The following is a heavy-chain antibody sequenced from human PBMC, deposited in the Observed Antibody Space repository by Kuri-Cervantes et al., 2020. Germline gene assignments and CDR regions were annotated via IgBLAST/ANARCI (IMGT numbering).Heavy chain of an antibody. J-gene: IGHJ4*02. D-gene: IGHD6-19*01. CDR1: GFTFGDYA. CDR3: ARDPMRPSGWYSGSPDY. Sequence: GESLKISWTASGFTFGDYAMSWFRQAPGKGLEWVSSISSSSSYVYYADSVKGRFTISRDNAKNSLYLQMNSLRAEDTAVYYCARDPMRPSGWYSGSPDYWGQGTLVTVSS. V-gene: IGHV3-21*01. CDR2: ISSSSSYV.